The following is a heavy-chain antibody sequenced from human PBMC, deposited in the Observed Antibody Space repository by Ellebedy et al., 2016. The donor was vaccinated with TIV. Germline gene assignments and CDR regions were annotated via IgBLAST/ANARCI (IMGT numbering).Heavy chain of an antibody. J-gene: IGHJ5*02. V-gene: IGHV4-59*01. CDR3: AKIVSGGASFDP. Sequence: MPSETLSLTCTVSGGSISSYYWSWIRQPPGKGLEWIGYIYYSGSTNYNPSLKSRVTMSRDPSKNAFSLHLASVTATDTAIYYCAKIVSGGASFDPWGQGILVTVSS. D-gene: IGHD3-10*01. CDR2: IYYSGST. CDR1: GGSISSYY.